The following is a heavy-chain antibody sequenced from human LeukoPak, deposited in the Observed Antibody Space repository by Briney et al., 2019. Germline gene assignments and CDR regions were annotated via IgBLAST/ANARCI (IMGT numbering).Heavy chain of an antibody. CDR1: GFTFDDYG. CDR2: IYSGGST. V-gene: IGHV3-66*01. J-gene: IGHJ4*02. Sequence: GGSLRLSCAASGFTFDDYGMSWVRQAPGKGLEWVSVIYSGGSTYYADSVKGRFTISRDNSKNTLYLQMNSLRAEDTAVYYCARARSFELYWGQGTLVTVSS. CDR3: ARARSFELY. D-gene: IGHD3-10*01.